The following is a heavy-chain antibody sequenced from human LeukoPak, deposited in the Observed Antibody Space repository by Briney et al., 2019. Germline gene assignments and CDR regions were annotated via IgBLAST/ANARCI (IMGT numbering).Heavy chain of an antibody. Sequence: ASVKVSCKASGYTFTSYDINWVRQATGQGLEWMGWMNPNSGNTGYAQKFQGRVTMTRNTSISTACMELSSLRSEDTAVYYCARGPNYYDSSGWYYYYGMDVWGQGTTVTVSS. V-gene: IGHV1-8*01. J-gene: IGHJ6*02. CDR2: MNPNSGNT. CDR3: ARGPNYYDSSGWYYYYGMDV. CDR1: GYTFTSYD. D-gene: IGHD3-22*01.